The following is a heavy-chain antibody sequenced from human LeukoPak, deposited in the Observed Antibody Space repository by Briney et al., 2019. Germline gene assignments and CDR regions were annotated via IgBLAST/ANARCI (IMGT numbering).Heavy chain of an antibody. CDR1: GGSINTYY. J-gene: IGHJ4*02. D-gene: IGHD6-13*01. Sequence: PSETLSLTCTVSGGSINTYYWSWIRQPPGKGLEWIGYIYYTGSTDYSPSLTSRVTISVDTSKNQFSLMLSSVTAADTALYHCARHYRPFIAAFDYWGQGILVTVSS. V-gene: IGHV4-59*08. CDR2: IYYTGST. CDR3: ARHYRPFIAAFDY.